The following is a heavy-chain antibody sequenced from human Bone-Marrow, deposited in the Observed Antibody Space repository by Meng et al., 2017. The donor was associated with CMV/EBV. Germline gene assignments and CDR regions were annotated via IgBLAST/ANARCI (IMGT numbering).Heavy chain of an antibody. D-gene: IGHD3-16*01. CDR1: GYTFTRFG. V-gene: IGHV1-18*01. J-gene: IGHJ6*02. CDR3: ARDGGPGGAAYYYYYYGMDV. CDR2: ISAYNGNT. Sequence: ASVKVSCKASGYTFTRFGISWVRQAPGQGLEWMGWISAYNGNTNYAQKLQGRVSMTTHTSTTTANMEVRSLRSDDTAVYYCARDGGPGGAAYYYYYYGMDVWGQGTTVTVSS.